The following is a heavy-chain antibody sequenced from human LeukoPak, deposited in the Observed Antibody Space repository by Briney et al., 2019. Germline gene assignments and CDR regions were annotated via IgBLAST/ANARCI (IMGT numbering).Heavy chain of an antibody. CDR3: ARGSLDY. Sequence: NPSETLSLTCAVYGGSFSGYYWSWIRQPPGKGLEWIGEINHSGSTNYNPSLKSRVTISVDTSKNQFSLKLSSVTAADTAVYYCARGSLDYWGQGTLVTVSS. CDR2: INHSGST. V-gene: IGHV4-34*01. CDR1: GGSFSGYY. D-gene: IGHD3-16*02. J-gene: IGHJ4*02.